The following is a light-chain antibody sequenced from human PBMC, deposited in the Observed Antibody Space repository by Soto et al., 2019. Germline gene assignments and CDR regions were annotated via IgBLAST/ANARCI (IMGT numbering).Light chain of an antibody. CDR1: QSVSSN. CDR3: QQYNNSPPT. J-gene: IGKJ2*01. V-gene: IGKV3-15*01. CDR2: GAS. Sequence: EKVMTQSPATLSVSPGERATLSCRASQSVSSNLAWYQQKPGQAPRLLIYGASTRATGIPARFSGSGSGTEFTLTIRSLQSEDFAVYYCQQYNNSPPTFGQGTKLEIK.